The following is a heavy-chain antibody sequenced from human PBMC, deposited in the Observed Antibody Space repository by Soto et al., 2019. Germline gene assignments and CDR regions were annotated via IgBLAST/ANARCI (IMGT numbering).Heavy chain of an antibody. D-gene: IGHD6-13*01. J-gene: IGHJ4*02. CDR1: GYTFTSYG. CDR3: ARDRRGAAADDQGDYFYY. Sequence: QVQLVQSGAEAKKPGASVKVSCKASGYTFTSYGISWVRQAPGQGLEWMGWISAYNGNTNYAQKLQGRVTMTTDTSTSTAYMELRSLRSDDTAVYYCARDRRGAAADDQGDYFYYWGQGTLVTVSS. V-gene: IGHV1-18*01. CDR2: ISAYNGNT.